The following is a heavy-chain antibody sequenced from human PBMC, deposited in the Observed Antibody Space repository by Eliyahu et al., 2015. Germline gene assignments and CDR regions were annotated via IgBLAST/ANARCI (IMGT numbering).Heavy chain of an antibody. CDR2: IRSNAYGGTT. D-gene: IGHD6-19*01. J-gene: IGHJ6*02. CDR1: GFIYGDYD. Sequence: EVQLVESGGGLVQPGRSLRLSCTASGFIYGDYDMXWVRQAAGKGLEWVGFIRSNAYGGTTDYAASVKGRFIISRDDSKSIAYLEMNSLKIEDTAVYYCTRVPTGGWTQYYYYYGMDVWGQGTTVTVSS. CDR3: TRVPTGGWTQYYYYYGMDV. V-gene: IGHV3-49*04.